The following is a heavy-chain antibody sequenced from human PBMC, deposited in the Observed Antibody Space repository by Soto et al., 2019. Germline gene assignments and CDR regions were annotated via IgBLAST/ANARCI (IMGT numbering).Heavy chain of an antibody. J-gene: IGHJ6*02. D-gene: IGHD5-18*01. V-gene: IGHV6-1*01. CDR2: TYYRSKWYN. CDR3: ARDLTTAMGSSIPYYYYGMDV. Sequence: HSQTLSLTCAISGDSVSSNSAAWNWIRESPSRGLEWLGRTYYRSKWYNDYAVSVKSRITINPDTSKNQFSLQLNSVTPEDTAVYYCARDLTTAMGSSIPYYYYGMDVWGQGTTVTVSS. CDR1: GDSVSSNSAA.